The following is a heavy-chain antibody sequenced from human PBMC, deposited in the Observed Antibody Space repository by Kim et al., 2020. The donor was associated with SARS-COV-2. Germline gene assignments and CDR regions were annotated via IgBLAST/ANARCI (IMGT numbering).Heavy chain of an antibody. CDR1: GFTFSSYG. Sequence: GGSLRLSCAASGFTFSSYGMHWVRQAPGKGLEWVAVISYDGSNKYYADSVKGRFTISRDNSKNTLYLQMNSLRAEDTAVYYCARDMAVSGYYYYCGMDVWGQGTTVTVSS. J-gene: IGHJ6*02. CDR2: ISYDGSNK. V-gene: IGHV3-33*05. D-gene: IGHD6-19*01. CDR3: ARDMAVSGYYYYCGMDV.